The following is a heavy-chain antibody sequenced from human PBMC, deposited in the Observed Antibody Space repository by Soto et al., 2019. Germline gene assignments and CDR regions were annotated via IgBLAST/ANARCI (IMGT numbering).Heavy chain of an antibody. CDR3: GRASGGGVGTTSY. D-gene: IGHD1-26*01. V-gene: IGHV1-18*01. J-gene: IGHJ4*02. CDR1: GYIFSNFG. Sequence: QVQLVQSGPEVKKPGASAKVSCKTSGYIFSNFGISWMRQVPGQGLEWMGWISGYNGNTNYAQKFQDRVTLTTDTSTNTAYMELRSLRSDDTAVYYCGRASGGGVGTTSYWGQGTLVTVSS. CDR2: ISGYNGNT.